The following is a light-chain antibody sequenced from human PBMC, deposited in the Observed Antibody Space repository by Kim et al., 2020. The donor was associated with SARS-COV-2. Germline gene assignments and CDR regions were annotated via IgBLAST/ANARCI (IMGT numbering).Light chain of an antibody. V-gene: IGLV2-8*01. CDR1: ISDVGGYNY. J-gene: IGLJ2*01. CDR2: EVT. CDR3: SSYGGSSNFEV. Sequence: QSVTISCTGTISDVGGYNYVSWYQQHSGKAPKHIIYEVTKRPSGVPDRFAGSKSGSTASLTVSGLQAEDEADYYCSSYGGSSNFEVFGGGTQLTVL.